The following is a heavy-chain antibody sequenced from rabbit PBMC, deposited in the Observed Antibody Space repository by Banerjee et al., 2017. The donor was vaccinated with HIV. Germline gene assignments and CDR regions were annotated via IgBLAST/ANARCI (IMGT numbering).Heavy chain of an antibody. CDR3: SRSSGDWHWGYYGMDL. CDR1: GFTISSSYY. J-gene: IGHJ6*01. V-gene: IGHV1S40*01. D-gene: IGHD1-1*01. CDR2: IYAGSSGST. Sequence: QSLEESGGDLVKPEGSLTLTCTASGFTISSSYYMCWVRQAPGKGLEWIACIYAGSSGSTYYASWAKGRFTISKTSSTTVTLQMTSLTAADTATYFCSRSSGDWHWGYYGMDLWGQGTLVTVS.